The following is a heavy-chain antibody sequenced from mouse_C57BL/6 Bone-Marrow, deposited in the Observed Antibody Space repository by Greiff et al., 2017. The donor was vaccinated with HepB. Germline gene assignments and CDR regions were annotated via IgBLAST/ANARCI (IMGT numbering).Heavy chain of an antibody. V-gene: IGHV1-19*01. CDR3: ARWGIYYGYDAY. Sequence: EVHLVESGPVLVKPGASVKMSCKASGYTFTDYYMNWVKQSPGKSLEWIGVINPYNGGTSYNQKFKGKATLTVDKSSSTAYMELNSLTSEDSADYYCARWGIYYGYDAYWGQGTLVTVSA. J-gene: IGHJ3*01. CDR1: GYTFTDYY. D-gene: IGHD2-2*01. CDR2: INPYNGGT.